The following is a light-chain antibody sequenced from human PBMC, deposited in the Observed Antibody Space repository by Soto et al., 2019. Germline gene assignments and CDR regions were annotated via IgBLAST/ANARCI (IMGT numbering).Light chain of an antibody. CDR3: QQSYSTPRA. V-gene: IGKV1-39*01. J-gene: IGKJ1*01. CDR1: QSISNC. CDR2: ASS. Sequence: DIQMTQSPSSLSASVRDRVSITCRASQSISNCLNRYQHKPGKAPRLLIYASSILESGVPSRFSGSGSGTDFTLTISSLQPEDFATYYCQQSYSTPRAFGQGTKVELK.